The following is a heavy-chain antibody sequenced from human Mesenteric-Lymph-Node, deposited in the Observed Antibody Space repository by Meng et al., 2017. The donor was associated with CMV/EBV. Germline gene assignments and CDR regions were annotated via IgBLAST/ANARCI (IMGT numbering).Heavy chain of an antibody. CDR2: IYYSGST. D-gene: IGHD4-17*01. CDR3: ARHDYGDYVFVNWFDP. CDR1: GSSSSSSYY. J-gene: IGHJ5*02. V-gene: IGHV4-39*01. Sequence: GSSSSSSYYWGWIRQPPGKGLEWIGSIYYSGSTYYTPSLKSRVTISVDTSKNQFSLKLSPVTAADTAVYYCARHDYGDYVFVNWFDPWGQGTLVTVSS.